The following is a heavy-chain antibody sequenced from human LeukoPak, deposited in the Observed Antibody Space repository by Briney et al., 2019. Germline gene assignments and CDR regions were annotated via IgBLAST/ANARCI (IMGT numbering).Heavy chain of an antibody. D-gene: IGHD3-10*01. J-gene: IGHJ3*02. CDR1: GGSISSYY. V-gene: IGHV4-59*01. Sequence: KPSETLSLTCTVSGGSISSYYWSWFRQPPGKGLEWIGYIYYSGSTNYNPSLHNRITISVDTSRTRVSLQLTSVTAADTAFYYCARGLTEFGGGDDAFDIWGQGTMGTVAS. CDR3: ARGLTEFGGGDDAFDI. CDR2: IYYSGST.